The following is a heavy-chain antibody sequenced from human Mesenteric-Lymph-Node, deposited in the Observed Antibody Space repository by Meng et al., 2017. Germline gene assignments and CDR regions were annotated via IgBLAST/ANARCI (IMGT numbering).Heavy chain of an antibody. CDR2: IRNKANTYAT. V-gene: IGHV3-73*01. CDR3: SSSIFGVSLMNY. D-gene: IGHD3-3*01. J-gene: IGHJ4*02. CDR1: GFTFSAST. Sequence: GGSLRLSCAASGFTFSASTIHWVRLASGKGLEWVGRIRNKANTYATSYAASVKGRFTISRDDSKNTAYLQMNSLKADDTAVYYCSSSIFGVSLMNYWGQGTQVTVSS.